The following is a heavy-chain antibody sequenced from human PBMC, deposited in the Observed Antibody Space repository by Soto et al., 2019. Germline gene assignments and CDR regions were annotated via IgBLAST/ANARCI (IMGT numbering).Heavy chain of an antibody. Sequence: QVQLVESGGGLVKPGGSLRLSCAASGFIFSDLYMTWIRQAPGKGLEWVSYISGGGETNHYADSVKGRFTVSRDNARRSLYLQMNSLRAEDTAVYYCASDPYYYASGYWGQGTLVTVSS. V-gene: IGHV3-11*01. CDR2: ISGGGETN. CDR3: ASDPYYYASGY. D-gene: IGHD3-10*01. CDR1: GFIFSDLY. J-gene: IGHJ4*02.